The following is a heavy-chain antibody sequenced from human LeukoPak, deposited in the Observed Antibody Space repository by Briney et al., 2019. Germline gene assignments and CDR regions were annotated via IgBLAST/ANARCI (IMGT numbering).Heavy chain of an antibody. CDR3: AMYYYESSGYSYLDY. J-gene: IGHJ4*02. D-gene: IGHD3-22*01. V-gene: IGHV4-59*12. CDR1: GVSISTYY. CDR2: IYHSGNT. Sequence: SETLSLTCTVSGVSISTYYWTWIRQPPGKGLEWIGNIYHSGNTKYTPSLKNRVTISVDTSKNHFSLKLTSVTAADTAVYYCAMYYYESSGYSYLDYWGQGTLVIVSS.